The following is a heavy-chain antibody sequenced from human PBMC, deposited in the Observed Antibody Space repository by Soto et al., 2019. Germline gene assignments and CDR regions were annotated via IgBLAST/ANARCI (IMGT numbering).Heavy chain of an antibody. CDR1: GGTFSSYT. CDR2: IIPILGIA. D-gene: IGHD2-15*01. J-gene: IGHJ4*02. V-gene: IGHV1-69*08. CDR3: AREGSCSGCSRSEQLDC. Sequence: QVQLVQSGAEVKKPGSSVKVSCKASGGTFSSYTISWVRQAPGQGLEWMGRIIPILGIANYAQKFQGRVTITADKSTSTAYMELSSLRSEDTAVYYCAREGSCSGCSRSEQLDCWGQGTLVTVSS.